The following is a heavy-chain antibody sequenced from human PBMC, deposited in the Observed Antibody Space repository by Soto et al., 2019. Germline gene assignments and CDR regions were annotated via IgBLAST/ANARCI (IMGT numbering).Heavy chain of an antibody. V-gene: IGHV3-23*01. Sequence: EVQLLESGGGLVQPGGSLRLSCAASGFTFSSYAMSWVRQAPGKGLEWVSAISGSGGSTYYADSVKGRLTISRDNSKNTLYLQMNSLRAEDTAVYYCAKTVYYDFWSGPSRFDYWGQGTLVTVSS. CDR3: AKTVYYDFWSGPSRFDY. CDR1: GFTFSSYA. D-gene: IGHD3-3*01. CDR2: ISGSGGST. J-gene: IGHJ4*02.